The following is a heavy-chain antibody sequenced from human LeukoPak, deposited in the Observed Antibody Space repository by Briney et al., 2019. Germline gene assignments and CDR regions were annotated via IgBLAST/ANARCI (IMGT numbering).Heavy chain of an antibody. V-gene: IGHV4-59*01. D-gene: IGHD3-10*01. CDR2: IYYNGDT. CDR3: VRGPYGSSISNWFDP. CDR1: GGSITGYS. Sequence: SETLSLTCSVSGGSITGYSWSWIRQTPGKGLEWIGYIYYNGDTHYNPSLNSRLSMSVDTPNKQFSLNLRSVPAADTAVYYCVRGPYGSSISNWFDPWGQGLLVTVSS. J-gene: IGHJ5*02.